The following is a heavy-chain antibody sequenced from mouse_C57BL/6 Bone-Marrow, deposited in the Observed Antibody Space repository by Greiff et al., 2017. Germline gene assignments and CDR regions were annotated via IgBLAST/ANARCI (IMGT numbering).Heavy chain of an antibody. Sequence: VQLQQSGAELARPGASVKMSCKASGYTFTSYTMHWVKQRPGQGLEWIGYINPSSGYTKYNQKFKDKATLTADKSSSTAYMQLSSLTSEDSAVYYCAYYFGSSPDYWGQGTTLTVSS. D-gene: IGHD1-1*01. V-gene: IGHV1-4*01. CDR3: AYYFGSSPDY. CDR1: GYTFTSYT. CDR2: INPSSGYT. J-gene: IGHJ2*01.